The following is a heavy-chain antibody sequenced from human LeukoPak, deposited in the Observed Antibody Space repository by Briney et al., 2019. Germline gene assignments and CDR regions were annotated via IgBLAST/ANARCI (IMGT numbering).Heavy chain of an antibody. V-gene: IGHV3-30*04. Sequence: GRSLRLSCAASGFTFSSYAMHWVRQAPGKGLEWVAVILYDGSNKYYADSVKGRFTISRDNSKNTLYLQMNSLRAEDTAVYYCARDNSVRGEAWWFNPWGQGTLVTVSS. CDR2: ILYDGSNK. CDR1: GFTFSSYA. D-gene: IGHD2-21*01. J-gene: IGHJ5*02. CDR3: ARDNSVRGEAWWFNP.